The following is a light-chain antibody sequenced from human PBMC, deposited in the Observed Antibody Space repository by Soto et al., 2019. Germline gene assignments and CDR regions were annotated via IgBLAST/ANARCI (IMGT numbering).Light chain of an antibody. V-gene: IGKV1-5*01. J-gene: IGKJ1*01. Sequence: IQMTQSPSTLSAAFGGGVTITCRASQRISTWLAWYQQKPGKAHKPLISHASSLATGVPSRFSGSVSGTEFTLHLNSLPPDDFAPYHSQQYTSYWTFGQGTKVDI. CDR2: HAS. CDR1: QRISTW. CDR3: QQYTSYWT.